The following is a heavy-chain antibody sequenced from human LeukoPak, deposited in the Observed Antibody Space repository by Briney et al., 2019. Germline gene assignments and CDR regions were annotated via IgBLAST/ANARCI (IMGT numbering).Heavy chain of an antibody. V-gene: IGHV5-51*01. Sequence: GESLKISCKASGCSFTNYWIAWVRHMPGKGLELMGLIYLGDSDTRYSPSFQGQVTISADKSIATAYLQWISLKASDTAMFYCARLSGDGFNSFDYWGQGTLLTVSS. CDR2: IYLGDSDT. CDR1: GCSFTNYW. CDR3: ARLSGDGFNSFDY. D-gene: IGHD5-24*01. J-gene: IGHJ4*02.